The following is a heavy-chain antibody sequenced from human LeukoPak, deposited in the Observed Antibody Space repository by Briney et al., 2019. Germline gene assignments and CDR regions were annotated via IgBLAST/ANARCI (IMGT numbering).Heavy chain of an antibody. D-gene: IGHD3-9*01. J-gene: IGHJ4*02. CDR1: GFTFSSYG. V-gene: IGHV3-30*02. CDR3: AKVEYYDILTGYYTPSISPTYVDY. CDR2: IRYDGSNK. Sequence: PGGSLRLSCAAPGFTFSSYGMHWVRQAPGKGLEWVAFIRYDGSNKYYADSVKGRFTISRDNSKNTLYLQMNSLRAEDTAVYYCAKVEYYDILTGYYTPSISPTYVDYXGQGTLVTVSS.